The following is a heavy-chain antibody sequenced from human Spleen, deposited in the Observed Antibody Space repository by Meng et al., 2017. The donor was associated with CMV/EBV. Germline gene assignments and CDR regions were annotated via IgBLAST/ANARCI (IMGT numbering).Heavy chain of an antibody. CDR1: GYTFTSYD. V-gene: IGHV1-18*01. J-gene: IGHJ6*02. Sequence: ASVKVSCKASGYTFTSYDINWVRQATGQVLEWMGWISAYNGNTNYAQKLQGRVTMTTDTSTSTAYMELRSLRSDDTAVYYCARDGYCSSTSCYNYYYYGMDVWGQGTTVTVSS. D-gene: IGHD2-2*02. CDR3: ARDGYCSSTSCYNYYYYGMDV. CDR2: ISAYNGNT.